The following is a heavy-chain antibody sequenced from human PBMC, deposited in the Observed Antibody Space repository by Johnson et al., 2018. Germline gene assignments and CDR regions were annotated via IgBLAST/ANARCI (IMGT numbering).Heavy chain of an antibody. J-gene: IGHJ6*03. CDR1: GFTVSSNY. D-gene: IGHD3-3*01. CDR2: ISSTSSTI. CDR3: ARGSYDFWSGYRDYYYMDV. Sequence: VQLVQAGGGLVQPGGSLRLSCAASGFTVSSNYMNWVRQAPGKGLEWVSYISSTSSTIYYADSVKGRFTISRDNAKNSLYLQMNSLRAEDTAVYYCARGSYDFWSGYRDYYYMDVWGKGTTVTVSS. V-gene: IGHV3-48*01.